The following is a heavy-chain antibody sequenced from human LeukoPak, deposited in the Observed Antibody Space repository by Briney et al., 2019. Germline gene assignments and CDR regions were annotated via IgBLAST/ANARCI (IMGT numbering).Heavy chain of an antibody. CDR2: IYYIGST. D-gene: IGHD4-17*01. CDR1: GGSISSYY. V-gene: IGHV4-59*01. J-gene: IGHJ4*02. CDR3: ARVRYGPLDYYFDY. Sequence: SETLSLTCTVSGGSISSYYWNWIRQPPGKGLEWIGYIYYIGSTNYNPSLKSRVTISVDTSKNQFSLKLSSVTAADTAVYYCARVRYGPLDYYFDYWGQGTLVTVSS.